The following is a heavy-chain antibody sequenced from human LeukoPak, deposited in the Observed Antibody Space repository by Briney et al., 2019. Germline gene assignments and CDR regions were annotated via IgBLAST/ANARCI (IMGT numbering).Heavy chain of an antibody. CDR1: GGSISSYY. J-gene: IGHJ4*02. V-gene: IGHV4-4*09. CDR2: IYTSGST. CDR3: ARHPRIAAAGVFDY. Sequence: PSETLSLTCTVSGGSISSYYWSWIRQPPGKGLEWIGYIYTSGSTNYNPSFKSRVTISVDTSKNQFSLKLSSVTAADTAVYYCARHPRIAAAGVFDYWGQGTLVTVSS. D-gene: IGHD6-13*01.